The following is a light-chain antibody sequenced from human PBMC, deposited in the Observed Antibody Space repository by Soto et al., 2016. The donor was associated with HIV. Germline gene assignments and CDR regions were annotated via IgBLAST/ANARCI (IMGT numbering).Light chain of an antibody. CDR1: QGISNY. Sequence: SQTPDVTSRVTITCRASQGISNYLAWYQQKPGKVPKLLIYAASTLQSGVPSRFRGSGSGTDFTLTISGLQPEDVATYYCQKYNDARALIFGGGTKVEI. CDR2: AAS. V-gene: IGKV1-27*01. CDR3: QKYNDARALI. J-gene: IGKJ4*01.